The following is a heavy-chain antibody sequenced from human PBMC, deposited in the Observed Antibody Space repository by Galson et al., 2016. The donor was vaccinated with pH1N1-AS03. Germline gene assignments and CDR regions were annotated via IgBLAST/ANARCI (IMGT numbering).Heavy chain of an antibody. D-gene: IGHD6-13*01. CDR2: IRIKAYGGTT. CDR1: GFTFGDYA. J-gene: IGHJ5*02. Sequence: SLRLSCAASGFTFGDYAMSWFRQAPGKGLEWVSFIRIKAYGGTTEYAASVKGRFTISRDDSKNITYLQMNSLKIEDTAVYYCPRAGYSSSWYRWFDPWGQGTLVTVSS. CDR3: PRAGYSSSWYRWFDP. V-gene: IGHV3-49*03.